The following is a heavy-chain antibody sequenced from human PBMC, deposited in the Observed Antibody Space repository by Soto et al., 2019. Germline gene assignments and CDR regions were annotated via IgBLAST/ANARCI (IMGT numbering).Heavy chain of an antibody. CDR3: AREGGYCSGGSCYSYYYYGMDV. CDR1: GFTVSSNY. D-gene: IGHD2-15*01. V-gene: IGHV3-53*04. Sequence: EVQLVESGGGLVQPGGSLRLSSAASGFTVSSNYMSWVRQAPGKGLEWVSVIYSGGSTYYADSVKGRFTISRHNSKNTLYLQMNSLRAEDTAVYYCAREGGYCSGGSCYSYYYYGMDVWGQGTTVTVSS. J-gene: IGHJ6*02. CDR2: IYSGGST.